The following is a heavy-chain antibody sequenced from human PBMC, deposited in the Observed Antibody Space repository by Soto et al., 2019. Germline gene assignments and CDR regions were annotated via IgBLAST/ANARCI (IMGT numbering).Heavy chain of an antibody. CDR1: GFTFSSYG. D-gene: IGHD5-12*01. V-gene: IGHV3-30*03. CDR2: ISYDGSNK. J-gene: IGHJ6*02. Sequence: GGSLRLSCAASGFTFSSYGMHWVRQAPGKGLEWVAVISYDGSNKYYADSVKGRFTISRDNSKNTLYLQMNSLRAEDTAVYYCARITKPVDIVATEPDSPYYYYGMDVWGQGTTVTVSS. CDR3: ARITKPVDIVATEPDSPYYYYGMDV.